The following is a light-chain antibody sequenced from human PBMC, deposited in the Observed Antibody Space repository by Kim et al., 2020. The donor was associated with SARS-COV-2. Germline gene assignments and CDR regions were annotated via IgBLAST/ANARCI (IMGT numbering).Light chain of an antibody. V-gene: IGKV2-30*01. Sequence: PAAISRRSSQRLVYNDGNTYLNWFQQRQGQSPRRLMYKVSKRDSGVKDRLSGSGSGNDFTLQISRVEAEDVGIYYCMQGTHWPFTFGTGTKVEIK. J-gene: IGKJ3*01. CDR1: QRLVYNDGNTY. CDR3: MQGTHWPFT. CDR2: KVS.